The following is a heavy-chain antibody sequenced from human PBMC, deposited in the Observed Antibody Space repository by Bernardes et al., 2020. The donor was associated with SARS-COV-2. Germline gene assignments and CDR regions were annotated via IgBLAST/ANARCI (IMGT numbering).Heavy chain of an antibody. CDR1: EFIFSSYC. CDR3: TRVLDGRAGAFDI. J-gene: IGHJ3*02. D-gene: IGHD2-15*01. CDR2: INGDGGTT. Sequence: GGSLRLSCVGSEFIFSSYCMHWVRQAPGTGPVWVSRINGDGGTTNYADSVKGRFTTSRDNAKNTLYLHMNSLRAEDTAVYYCTRVLDGRAGAFDIWGQGTMVTVSS. V-gene: IGHV3-74*01.